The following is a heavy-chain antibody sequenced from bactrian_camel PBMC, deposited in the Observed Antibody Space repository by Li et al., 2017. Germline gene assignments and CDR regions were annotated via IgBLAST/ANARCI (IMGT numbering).Heavy chain of an antibody. J-gene: IGHJ6*01. CDR3: AASVGTRRSCSDWHSLSVNS. CDR1: GHTYGGIC. V-gene: IGHV3S1*01. CDR2: IATGSGNT. D-gene: IGHD7*01. Sequence: HVQLVESGGGSVQAGGSLRLSCAASGHTYGGICMDWFRQAPGGEREGVARIATGSGNTYYADSVKGRFTTSLDPTKNAVYLQMDSLTPEDTAMYYCAASVGTRRSCSDWHSLSVNSWGRGTQVTV.